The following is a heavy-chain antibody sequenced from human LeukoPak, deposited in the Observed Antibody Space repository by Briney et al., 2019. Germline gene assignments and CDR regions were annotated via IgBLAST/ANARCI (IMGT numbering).Heavy chain of an antibody. CDR3: AKCAKSSSWFSWFDP. CDR1: GFTFDDYA. J-gene: IGHJ5*02. D-gene: IGHD6-13*01. Sequence: PGGSLRLSCAASGFTFDDYAMHWVRQAPGKGLEWVSLISGDGGSTYYADSVKGRFTISRDNSKNSLYLQMNSLRTEDTALYYCAKCAKSSSWFSWFDPWGQGTLVTVSS. V-gene: IGHV3-43*02. CDR2: ISGDGGST.